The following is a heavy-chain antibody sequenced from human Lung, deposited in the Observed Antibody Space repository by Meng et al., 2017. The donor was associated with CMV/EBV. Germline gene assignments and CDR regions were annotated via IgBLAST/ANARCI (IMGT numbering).Heavy chain of an antibody. CDR3: ARGEVPAIIDY. CDR2: IYSGGST. Sequence: EVQLLESGGGLVQPGGSLRLSCEASGFIVSTKYMNWVRQAPGKGLEWVSVIYSGGSTYYTDSVKGRFTISRDNSKNTLYLQMNSLRTEDTAVYYCARGEVPAIIDYWGQGILVTVSS. V-gene: IGHV3-66*01. CDR1: GFIVSTKY. J-gene: IGHJ4*02. D-gene: IGHD2-2*01.